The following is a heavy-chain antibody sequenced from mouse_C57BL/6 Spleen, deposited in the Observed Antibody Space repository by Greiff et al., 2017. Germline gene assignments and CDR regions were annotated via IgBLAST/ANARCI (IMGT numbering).Heavy chain of an antibody. J-gene: IGHJ4*01. CDR2: IRNKANGYTT. CDR3: ARYPSYYYGSSYAMDY. D-gene: IGHD1-1*01. V-gene: IGHV7-3*01. CDR1: GFTFTDYY. Sequence: EVKLVESGGGLVQPGGSLSLSCAASGFTFTDYYMSWVRQPPGKALEWLGFIRNKANGYTTEYSASVKGRFTISRDNSQSILYLQMNALRAEDSATYYCARYPSYYYGSSYAMDYWGQGTSVTVSS.